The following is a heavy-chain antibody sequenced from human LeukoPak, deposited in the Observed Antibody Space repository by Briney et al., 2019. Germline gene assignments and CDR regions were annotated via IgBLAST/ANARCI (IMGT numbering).Heavy chain of an antibody. CDR1: GGSISSYY. J-gene: IGHJ6*03. D-gene: IGHD6-19*01. CDR2: IYTSGST. V-gene: IGHV4-4*07. CDR3: ARAGYSSGLSTTYYYYYMDV. Sequence: PSETLSLTCTVSGGSISSYYWSWIRQPAGKGLEWIGRIYTSGSTNYNPSLKSRVTMSVDTSKNQFSLKLSSVTAADTAVYYCARAGYSSGLSTTYYYYYMDVWGKGTTVTVSS.